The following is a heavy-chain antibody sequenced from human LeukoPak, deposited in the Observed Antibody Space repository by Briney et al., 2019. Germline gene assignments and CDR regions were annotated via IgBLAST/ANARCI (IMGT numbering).Heavy chain of an antibody. CDR3: ARVGHFSNWGTQWFDP. CDR1: GASISSTIYY. J-gene: IGHJ5*02. Sequence: SETLSLTCAVSGASISSTIYYWSWIRQPPGKGLEWIGTAYYTGGTYYNPSLNRRVTISVDTSKNQFSLRLTSVTAADTAVYFCARVGHFSNWGTQWFDPWGRGTLVTASS. D-gene: IGHD7-27*01. CDR2: AYYTGGT. V-gene: IGHV4-39*07.